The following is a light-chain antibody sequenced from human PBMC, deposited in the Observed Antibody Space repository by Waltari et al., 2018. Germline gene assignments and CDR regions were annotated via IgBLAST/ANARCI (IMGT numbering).Light chain of an antibody. Sequence: QSVLTQPPSVSEAPRQRVTISCSGIRSNIGNNAVNWYQQFPGRAPKLLIYYDDLLTSGVSDRFSGSKSGTSASLAISWLQSEDEAYYYCASWDDDLSGVVFGGGTKLTVL. CDR2: YDD. V-gene: IGLV1-36*01. CDR3: ASWDDDLSGVV. CDR1: RSNIGNNA. J-gene: IGLJ2*01.